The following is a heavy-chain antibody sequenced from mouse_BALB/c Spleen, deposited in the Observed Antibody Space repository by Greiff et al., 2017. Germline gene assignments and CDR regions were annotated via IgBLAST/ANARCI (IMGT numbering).Heavy chain of an antibody. CDR2: ISSGGSYT. Sequence: EVKVVESGGGLVKPGGSLKLSCAASGFTFSSYAMSWVRQTPEKRLEWVATISSGGSYTYYPDSVKGRFTISRDNAKNTLYLQMSSLRSEDTAMYYCAREKGTSWGQGTLVTVSA. CDR3: AREKGTS. V-gene: IGHV5-9-3*01. J-gene: IGHJ3*01. CDR1: GFTFSSYA.